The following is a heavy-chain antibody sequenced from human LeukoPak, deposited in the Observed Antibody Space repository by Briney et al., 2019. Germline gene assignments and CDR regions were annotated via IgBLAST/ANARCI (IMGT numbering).Heavy chain of an antibody. Sequence: ASVKVSCKASGYTFTGYYMHSVRQAPRQGLECMGWINPNIGGTNYAQKFQGRVTMTRDTAISTAYMELSRLRSDDTAVYYCARSDSSGWHFDYWGQGTLVTVSS. J-gene: IGHJ4*02. CDR2: INPNIGGT. D-gene: IGHD6-19*01. V-gene: IGHV1-2*02. CDR3: ARSDSSGWHFDY. CDR1: GYTFTGYY.